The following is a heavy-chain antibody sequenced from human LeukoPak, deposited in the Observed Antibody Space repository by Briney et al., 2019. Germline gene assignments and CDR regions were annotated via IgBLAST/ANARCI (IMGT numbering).Heavy chain of an antibody. CDR2: IHYTGGT. Sequence: PSETLSLTCTVSGGSISSYYWSWIRQPPRKGLEWIGYIHYTGGTNYNPSLKSRVTISVDTSKNQFSLKLSSVTAADTAVYYCARVEEGYGSGRRENYYYYMDVWGKGTTVTISS. CDR1: GGSISSYY. J-gene: IGHJ6*03. CDR3: ARVEEGYGSGRRENYYYYMDV. D-gene: IGHD3-10*01. V-gene: IGHV4-59*01.